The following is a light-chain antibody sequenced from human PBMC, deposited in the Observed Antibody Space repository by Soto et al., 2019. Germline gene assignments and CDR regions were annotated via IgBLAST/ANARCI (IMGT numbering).Light chain of an antibody. J-gene: IGLJ2*01. CDR3: QSYDSSLSGSL. V-gene: IGLV1-40*01. CDR2: GNN. CDR1: SSNIGAGYD. Sequence: QSVLTQPPSVSGAPGQRVTISCTGSSSNIGAGYDVLWYQQFPGTAPKLLIYGNNNRPSGVPDRFSGSKSGTSASLAITGLQAEDEADYYCQSYDSSLSGSLFGGGTKLTVL.